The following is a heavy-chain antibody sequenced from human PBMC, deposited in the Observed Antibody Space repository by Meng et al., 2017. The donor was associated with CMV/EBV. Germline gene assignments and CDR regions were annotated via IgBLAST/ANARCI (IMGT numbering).Heavy chain of an antibody. D-gene: IGHD6-13*01. CDR3: ARHKGASSSWRGGFDY. CDR2: IYYSGST. CDR1: GGSISSSSYY. J-gene: IGHJ4*02. Sequence: LSCTVSGGSISSSSYYWGGSRQPPGKGLEWIGSIYYSGSTYYNPSLKSRVTISVDTSKNQFSLKLSSVTAADTAVYYCARHKGASSSWRGGFDYWGQGTLVTVSS. V-gene: IGHV4-39*01.